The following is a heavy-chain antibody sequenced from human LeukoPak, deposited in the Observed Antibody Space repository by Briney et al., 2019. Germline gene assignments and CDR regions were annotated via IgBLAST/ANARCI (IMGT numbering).Heavy chain of an antibody. J-gene: IGHJ3*02. V-gene: IGHV4-34*01. CDR1: GGSFSGYY. CDR3: ARRITIFGVVIMDAFDI. D-gene: IGHD3-3*01. Sequence: SETLSLTCAVYGGSFSGYYWSWIRQPPGEGLEWIGEINHSGSTNYNPSLKSRVTISVDTSKNQFSLKLSSVTAADTAVYYCARRITIFGVVIMDAFDIWGQGTMVTVSS. CDR2: INHSGST.